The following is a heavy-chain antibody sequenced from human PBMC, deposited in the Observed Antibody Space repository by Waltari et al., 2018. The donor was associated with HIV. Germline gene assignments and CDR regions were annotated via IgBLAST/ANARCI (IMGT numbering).Heavy chain of an antibody. CDR1: GFTFRTYW. J-gene: IGHJ6*02. CDR3: ARDLKDYDFWSPVDV. CDR2: IKQDGSEK. D-gene: IGHD3-3*01. Sequence: EVQLVVSGGGLVQPGGALRLSCAASGFTFRTYWITWVRQAPGKGLEWLANIKQDGSEKYSAGSVKGRCTVSRDNKKKALYLQMSSLGAEATAVYYCARDLKDYDFWSPVDVWGQGTTVTVSS. V-gene: IGHV3-7*01.